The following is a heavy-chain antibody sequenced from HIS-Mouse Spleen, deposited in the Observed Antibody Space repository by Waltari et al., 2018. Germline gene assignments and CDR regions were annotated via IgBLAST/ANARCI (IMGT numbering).Heavy chain of an antibody. CDR3: ARPEERYLVVPAAFDY. CDR2: ISDEGSKK. V-gene: IGHV3-30*01. J-gene: IGHJ4*02. Sequence: QVQLVESGGGVVQPGRSLRLSCAASGFTFSSYAMHWVRKAQGKGRGGWAGISDEGSKKYDEEAVKGRFTISRDNSKNTLYLQMNSLRAEETAVYYCARPEERYLVVPAAFDYWGQGTLVTVSS. CDR1: GFTFSSYA. D-gene: IGHD2-2*01.